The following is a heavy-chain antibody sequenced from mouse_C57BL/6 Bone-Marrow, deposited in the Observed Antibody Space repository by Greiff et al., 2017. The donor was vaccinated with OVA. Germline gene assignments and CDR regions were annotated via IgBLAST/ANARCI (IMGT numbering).Heavy chain of an antibody. D-gene: IGHD1-1*01. CDR1: GYTFTSYG. V-gene: IGHV1-81*01. Sequence: VKLMESGAELARPGASVKLSCKASGYTFTSYGISWVKQRTGQGLEWIGEIYPRRGNTYYNEKFKGKATLTADKSSSTAYMELRSLTSEDSAVYFCARTPYGSSKGYYFDYWGQGTTLTVSS. J-gene: IGHJ2*01. CDR2: IYPRRGNT. CDR3: ARTPYGSSKGYYFDY.